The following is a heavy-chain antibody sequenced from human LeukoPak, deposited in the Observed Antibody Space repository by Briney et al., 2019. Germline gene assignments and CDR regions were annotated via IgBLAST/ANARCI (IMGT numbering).Heavy chain of an antibody. J-gene: IGHJ4*02. CDR2: ITGSGGST. D-gene: IGHD3-3*01. CDR1: GFTFSTYW. Sequence: GGSLRLSCAASGFTFSTYWMNWFRQTPGKGLEWVSGITGSGGSTYYADSVKGRFTISRDNSKNTLYLQMNSLRAEDTAIYYCARDERLLSFLKWGQGTLVTVSS. V-gene: IGHV3-23*01. CDR3: ARDERLLSFLK.